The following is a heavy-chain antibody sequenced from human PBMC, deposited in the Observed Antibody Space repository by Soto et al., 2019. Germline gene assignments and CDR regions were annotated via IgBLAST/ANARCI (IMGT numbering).Heavy chain of an antibody. V-gene: IGHV3-7*01. D-gene: IGHD2-2*01. CDR2: IKQDGSEK. CDR1: GFTFSSYW. CDR3: ARVEGCSSTSCDAFDY. Sequence: EVQLVESGGGLVQPGGSLRLSCAASGFTFSSYWMSWVRQAPGKGLEWVANIKQDGSEKYYVDSVKGRFTISRDNAKNSLYLQMNSLRAEDTAVYYCARVEGCSSTSCDAFDYWGQGTLVTVSS. J-gene: IGHJ4*02.